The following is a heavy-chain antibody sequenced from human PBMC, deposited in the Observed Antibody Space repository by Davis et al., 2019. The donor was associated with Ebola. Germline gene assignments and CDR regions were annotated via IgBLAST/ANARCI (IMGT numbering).Heavy chain of an antibody. CDR1: GYTFTSYA. D-gene: IGHD4-17*01. J-gene: IGHJ4*02. CDR2: ININTGNP. CDR3: VRDQAPSDYGDDDF. V-gene: IGHV7-4-1*02. Sequence: ASVKVSCKASGYTFTSYAMNWVRQAPGQGLEWMGWININTGNPTYAQGFTGRFAFSLDTSVSTAYLQISSLKAEDTAVYYCVRDQAPSDYGDDDFWGQGTLVTVSS.